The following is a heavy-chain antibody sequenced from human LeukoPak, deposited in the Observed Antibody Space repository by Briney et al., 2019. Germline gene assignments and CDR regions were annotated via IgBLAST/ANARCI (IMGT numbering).Heavy chain of an antibody. D-gene: IGHD3-3*01. J-gene: IGHJ6*03. Sequence: SVKVSCKASGGGFTFTSHAISWVRQAPGQGLEWMGGLIPIYGSANYAQKFQGRVTITSDESTRTVYMELSSLRSEDTAVYYCARGRERGEGTDFWSGYYFGVVMDVWGKGTTVTVSS. V-gene: IGHV1-69*01. CDR1: GGGFTFTSHA. CDR2: LIPIYGSA. CDR3: ARGRERGEGTDFWSGYYFGVVMDV.